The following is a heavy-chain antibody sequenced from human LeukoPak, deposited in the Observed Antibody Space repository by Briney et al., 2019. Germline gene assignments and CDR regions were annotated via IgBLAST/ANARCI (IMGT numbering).Heavy chain of an antibody. V-gene: IGHV3-53*01. CDR3: AKGKFGDPLNY. Sequence: GGSLRLSCTASGFTVSGNYMNWVRQAPGKGLEWVSVVYTDGNIYYADSVKGRFTISKDNSKNTVDLLMNSVRAEDTALYYCAKGKFGDPLNYWGQGTLVSVSS. CDR1: GFTVSGNY. CDR2: VYTDGNI. D-gene: IGHD3-10*01. J-gene: IGHJ4*02.